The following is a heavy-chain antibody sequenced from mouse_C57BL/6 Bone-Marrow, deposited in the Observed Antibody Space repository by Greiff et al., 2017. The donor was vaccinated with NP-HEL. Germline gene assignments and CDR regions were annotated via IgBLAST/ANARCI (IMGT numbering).Heavy chain of an antibody. Sequence: EVQLQQSGAGLVRPGASVKLSCTASGFNIKDDYMHWVKQRPEQGLEWIGWIDPENGDTDYASKFQGKATITADTSSNTAYLQLSSLTSEDTAVYYCTTWDTTAVAKDYYAMDYWGQGTSVTVSS. CDR1: GFNIKDDY. D-gene: IGHD1-1*01. CDR3: TTWDTTAVAKDYYAMDY. CDR2: IDPENGDT. V-gene: IGHV14-4*01. J-gene: IGHJ4*01.